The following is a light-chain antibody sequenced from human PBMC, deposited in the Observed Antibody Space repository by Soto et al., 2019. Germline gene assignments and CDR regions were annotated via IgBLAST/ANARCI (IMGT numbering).Light chain of an antibody. V-gene: IGKV1-39*01. J-gene: IGKJ1*01. CDR1: QSIGTY. CDR2: AAS. Sequence: DIQMTQSPSSLSASVGDRVTITCRASQSIGTYLHWYQQKPGKAPKLLIYAASNLQSGVPSRFSGSGSGTDFTLTMNSLQPDDFATYYCQQYNSYSWTFGQGTKVDIK. CDR3: QQYNSYSWT.